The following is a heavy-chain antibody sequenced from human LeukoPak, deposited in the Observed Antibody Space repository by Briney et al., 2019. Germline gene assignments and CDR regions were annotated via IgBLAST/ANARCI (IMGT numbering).Heavy chain of an antibody. V-gene: IGHV3-30*03. CDR2: ISYDGSNK. Sequence: GRSLRLSCAASGFTFSSYGMHWVRQAPGKGLEWVAVISYDGSNKYYADSVKGRFTISRDNSKNTLYLQMNSLRAEDTAVYYCARVGGGGAFDYWGQGTLVTVSS. CDR1: GFTFSSYG. J-gene: IGHJ4*02. CDR3: ARVGGGGAFDY. D-gene: IGHD2-15*01.